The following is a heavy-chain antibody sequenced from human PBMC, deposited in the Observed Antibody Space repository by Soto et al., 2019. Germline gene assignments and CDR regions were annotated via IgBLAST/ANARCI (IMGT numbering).Heavy chain of an antibody. CDR1: GFTVSSNY. Sequence: GGSLRLSCAASGFTVSSNYMTWVRQAPGKGLAWVSVIYGDGTTYYADSVKGRFTISRHNSKNTLFLQMNSLRAEDTAVYYCATGTIFGLFDYWGQGTLVTVSS. V-gene: IGHV3-53*04. CDR3: ATGTIFGLFDY. D-gene: IGHD3-3*01. CDR2: IYGDGTT. J-gene: IGHJ4*02.